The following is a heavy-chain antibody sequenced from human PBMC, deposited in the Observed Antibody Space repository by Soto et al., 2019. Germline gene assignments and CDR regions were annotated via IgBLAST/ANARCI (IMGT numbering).Heavy chain of an antibody. V-gene: IGHV3-23*01. Sequence: GGSLRLSCAASGFTFSNFSMSWVRQAPGKGLEWVSGIIGSGGSTYYADSVKGRFTISRDKSKTTLYLQMNSLRAEDTAIYYCAKEGGYSFGPGNYYGMDVWGQGTTVTVSS. CDR3: AKEGGYSFGPGNYYGMDV. CDR2: IIGSGGST. J-gene: IGHJ6*02. D-gene: IGHD5-18*01. CDR1: GFTFSNFS.